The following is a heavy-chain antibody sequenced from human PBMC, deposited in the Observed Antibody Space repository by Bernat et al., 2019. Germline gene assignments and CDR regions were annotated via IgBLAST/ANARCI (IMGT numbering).Heavy chain of an antibody. CDR3: AGEYTVTTLDSENQNN. CDR2: IYTSGST. CDR1: GGSISSGSYY. D-gene: IGHD4-17*01. Sequence: QVQLQESGPGLVKPSQTLSLTCTVSGGSISSGSYYWSWIRQPAGKGLEWIGRIYTSGSTNYNPSLKSRVTISVDTSKNQFALTLGSVTAADTAVYYWAGEYTVTTLDSENQNNWGQGTLVTVSS. J-gene: IGHJ4*02. V-gene: IGHV4-61*02.